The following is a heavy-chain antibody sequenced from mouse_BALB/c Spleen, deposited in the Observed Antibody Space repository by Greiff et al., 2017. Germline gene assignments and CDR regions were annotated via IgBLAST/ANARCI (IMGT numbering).Heavy chain of an antibody. CDR1: GYSITSDYA. V-gene: IGHV3-2*02. CDR3: ARWEGTLYYYAMDY. J-gene: IGHJ4*01. CDR2: ISFSGST. Sequence: EVNLVESGPGLVKPSQSLSLTCTVTGYSITSDYAWNWIRQFPGNKLEWMGYISFSGSTSYNPSLKSRISITRDTSKNQFFLQLNSVTTEDTATYYCARWEGTLYYYAMDYWGQGTSVTVSS. D-gene: IGHD1-1*01.